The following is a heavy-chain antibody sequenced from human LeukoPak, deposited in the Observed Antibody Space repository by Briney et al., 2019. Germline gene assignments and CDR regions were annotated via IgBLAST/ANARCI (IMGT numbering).Heavy chain of an antibody. CDR1: GFTFSDHY. CDR3: ARGGVTIRNPYDY. Sequence: GGSLRLSCAASGFTFSDHYMDWVRQAPGKGLEWVGRTRNKANSYTTEYAASVKGRFTISRDDSENSLYLQMNSLKTEDTAVYYCARGGVTIRNPYDYWGQGTLVTVSS. D-gene: IGHD4-17*01. CDR2: TRNKANSYTT. J-gene: IGHJ4*02. V-gene: IGHV3-72*01.